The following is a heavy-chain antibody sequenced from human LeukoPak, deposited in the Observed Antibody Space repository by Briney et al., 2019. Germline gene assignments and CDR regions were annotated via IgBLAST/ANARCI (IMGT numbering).Heavy chain of an antibody. D-gene: IGHD4/OR15-4a*01. Sequence: NPSETLSLTCTVSGGSISSYYWSWIRKPAGKGLEWIGRIYTSGSSNYNPSHKSRVTMSVDTAKNQYSLKLSSVTAADTAVSYCARQNYGAAPLRYWGQGTLVTVSS. V-gene: IGHV4-4*07. CDR1: GGSISSYY. J-gene: IGHJ4*02. CDR3: ARQNYGAAPLRY. CDR2: IYTSGSS.